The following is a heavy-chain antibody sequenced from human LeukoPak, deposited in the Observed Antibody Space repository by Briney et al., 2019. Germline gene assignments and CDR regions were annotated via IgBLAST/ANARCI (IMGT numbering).Heavy chain of an antibody. CDR3: ASVEMATITY. CDR2: ISSSSSYI. V-gene: IGHV3-21*01. J-gene: IGHJ4*02. D-gene: IGHD5-24*01. Sequence: GGSLRLSCAASGFTFSSYSMNWVRQAPGKGLEWVSSISSSSSYIYYADSVKGRFTISRDNAENSLYLQMNSLRAEDTAVYYCASVEMATITYWGQGTLVTVSS. CDR1: GFTFSSYS.